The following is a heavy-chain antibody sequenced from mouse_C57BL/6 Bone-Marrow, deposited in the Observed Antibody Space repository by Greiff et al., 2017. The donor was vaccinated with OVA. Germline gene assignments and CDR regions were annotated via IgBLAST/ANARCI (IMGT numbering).Heavy chain of an antibody. J-gene: IGHJ3*01. CDR1: GFTFSSSA. Sequence: EVMLVESGGGLVKPGGSLKLSCAASGFTFSSSAMSWVRQTPEKRLEWVATISDGGSYTYYPDNVKGRFNISRDNAKTHLYLQMSQLNSEDTAMYYCARDRLCLRGFADWGQGTMVTVSA. V-gene: IGHV5-4*01. CDR3: ARDRLCLRGFAD. D-gene: IGHD2-2*01. CDR2: ISDGGSYT.